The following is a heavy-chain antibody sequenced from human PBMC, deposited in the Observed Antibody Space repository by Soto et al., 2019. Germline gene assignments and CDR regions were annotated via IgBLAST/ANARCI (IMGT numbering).Heavy chain of an antibody. D-gene: IGHD3-10*01. CDR1: GFTVSSNY. Sequence: GGSLRLSCAASGFTVSSNYMSWVRQAPGKGLEWVSVIYSGGSTYYADSVKGRFTISRDNSKNTLYLQMNSLRAEDTAVYYCARDSGRWLTNHDAFDIWGQGTMVTVSS. V-gene: IGHV3-66*01. CDR2: IYSGGST. CDR3: ARDSGRWLTNHDAFDI. J-gene: IGHJ3*02.